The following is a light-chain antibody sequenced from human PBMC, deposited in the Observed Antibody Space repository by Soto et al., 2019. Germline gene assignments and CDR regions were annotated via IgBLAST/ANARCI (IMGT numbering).Light chain of an antibody. V-gene: IGLV1-44*01. CDR2: NNN. CDR3: AAWDDSLNGYV. CDR1: SSNIGSNT. J-gene: IGLJ1*01. Sequence: QSVLTQPPSASGTPGQRVTISCSGSSSNIGSNTVNWYQQLPGTAPKLLIYNNNQRPSGVPDRFSGSTSGTSASLAISGLQSEDEAYYYCAAWDDSLNGYVFGTGTKVTVL.